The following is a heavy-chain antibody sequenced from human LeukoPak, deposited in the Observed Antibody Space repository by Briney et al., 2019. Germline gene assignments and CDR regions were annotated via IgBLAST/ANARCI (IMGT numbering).Heavy chain of an antibody. CDR1: GFTFSSYA. J-gene: IGHJ6*02. CDR3: AKDGYYDSSGYYESNYYYGMDV. CDR2: TSGSGGST. Sequence: GGSLRLSCAASGFTFSSYAMSWVRQAPGKGLEWVSATSGSGGSTYYADSVKGRFTISRDNSKNTLYLQMNRLRAEDTAVYYCAKDGYYDSSGYYESNYYYGMDVWGQGTTVTVSS. V-gene: IGHV3-23*01. D-gene: IGHD3-22*01.